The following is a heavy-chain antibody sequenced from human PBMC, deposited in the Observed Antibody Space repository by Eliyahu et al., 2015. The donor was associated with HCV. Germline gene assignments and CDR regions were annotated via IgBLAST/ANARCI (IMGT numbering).Heavy chain of an antibody. Sequence: EVQLVESGGGLIQPGGSLRLSCAASGFTVXTTYIGWVRQAPGKGLEWVSVIYSGGSTYYADSVKGRFTISRDNSKNTLYLQMNSLRAEDTAVYYCARVQRSYSSGWFYFDYWGQGTLVTVSS. CDR2: IYSGGST. J-gene: IGHJ4*02. CDR3: ARVQRSYSSGWFYFDY. D-gene: IGHD6-19*01. V-gene: IGHV3-53*01. CDR1: GFTVXTTY.